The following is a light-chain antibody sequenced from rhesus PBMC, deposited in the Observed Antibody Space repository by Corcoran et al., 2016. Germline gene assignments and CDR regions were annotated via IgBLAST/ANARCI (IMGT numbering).Light chain of an antibody. CDR2: GAS. CDR3: QQYSNWPLT. J-gene: IGKJ4*01. V-gene: IGKV3-42*03. Sequence: EIVLTQSPATLPLSLGERATLSCRASQSVSSSLAWYQQKPGQVPRLLIYGASSRATGIPDRFSGNGSGTDFTLTISSLDPEDFAVYYCQQYSNWPLTFGGGTKVEIK. CDR1: QSVSSS.